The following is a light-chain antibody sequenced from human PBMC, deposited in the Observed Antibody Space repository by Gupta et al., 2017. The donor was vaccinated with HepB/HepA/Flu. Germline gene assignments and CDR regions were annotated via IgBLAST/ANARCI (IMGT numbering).Light chain of an antibody. J-gene: IGLJ2*01. CDR1: SSNIGNNY. V-gene: IGLV1-51*02. CDR3: GTWDSSLSAVV. Sequence: QSVLTQPPSVSAAPGQQVTISCSGSSSNIGNNYVSWYQQLPGTAPKFLIYENNKRPSGIPDRFSGSKSGTSATLGITGLQTGDEADYYCGTWDSSLSAVVFGGGTKLAVL. CDR2: ENN.